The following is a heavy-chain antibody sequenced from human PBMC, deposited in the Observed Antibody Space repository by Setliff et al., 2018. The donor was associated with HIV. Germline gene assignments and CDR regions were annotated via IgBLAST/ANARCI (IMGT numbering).Heavy chain of an antibody. V-gene: IGHV4-38-2*02. CDR3: ARRSGWFYDY. J-gene: IGHJ4*02. Sequence: SETLSLTCTVSGYSISSGYYWGFIRQPPGKGLEWIGSIFHSGSTYYNPSLKSRVTMSVDTSKNQFSLKLSSVTAADTAVYYCARRSGWFYDYWGQGTLVTVSS. D-gene: IGHD6-19*01. CDR2: IFHSGST. CDR1: GYSISSGYY.